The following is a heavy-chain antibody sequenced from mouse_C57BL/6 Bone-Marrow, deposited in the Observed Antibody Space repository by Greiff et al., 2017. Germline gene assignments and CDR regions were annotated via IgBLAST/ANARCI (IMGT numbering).Heavy chain of an antibody. CDR2: IHPSDSDT. D-gene: IGHD2-2*01. CDR1: GYTFTSYW. J-gene: IGHJ2*01. CDR3: AIGHLLWLRPSSYYFDY. Sequence: QVQLQQPGAELVKPGASVKVSCKASGYTFTSYWMHWVKQRPGQGLEWIGKIHPSDSDTNYNQKFKGKATLTVDKSSSTAYMQLSSLKSEDSAVYYCAIGHLLWLRPSSYYFDYWGQGTTLTVSS. V-gene: IGHV1-74*01.